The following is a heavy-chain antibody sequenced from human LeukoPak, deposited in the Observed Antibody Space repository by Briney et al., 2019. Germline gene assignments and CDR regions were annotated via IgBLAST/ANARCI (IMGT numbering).Heavy chain of an antibody. CDR1: GYTFTGYY. CDR2: INPNSGGT. D-gene: IGHD4-11*01. Sequence: ASVKVSCKASGYTFTGYYMYWVRQAPGQGLEWMGWINPNSGGTNYAQKFQGRVTMTRDTSISTAYMELSRLRSDDTAVYYCARGIKPHDYSNYGSLGYWGQGTLVTVSS. J-gene: IGHJ4*02. CDR3: ARGIKPHDYSNYGSLGY. V-gene: IGHV1-2*02.